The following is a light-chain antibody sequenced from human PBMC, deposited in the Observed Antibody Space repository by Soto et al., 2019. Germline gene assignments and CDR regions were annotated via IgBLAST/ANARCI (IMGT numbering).Light chain of an antibody. CDR3: QQYDTFPR. J-gene: IGKJ2*03. V-gene: IGKV1-33*01. CDR1: QDTNNY. CDR2: DAS. Sequence: DIQMTQSPSSLSASVGDRVTITCQASQDTNNYLNWYQHKPGKAPKLLIYDASNLETGVPSRFSGCGSGTDFTITIPNLQVEDIATYYCQQYDTFPRFGQGTKVEIK.